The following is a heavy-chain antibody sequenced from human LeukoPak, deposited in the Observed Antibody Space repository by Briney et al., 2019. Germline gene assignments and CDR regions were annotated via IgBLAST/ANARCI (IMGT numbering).Heavy chain of an antibody. Sequence: GRSLRLSCAASGFTFSNYWMHWARQAPGKGLVWVSHINNDGSSTSYADSVKGRFTISRDNAKNTLYLQMNSLRGEDTGVYYCARAGGYSYGPGGYWGQGTQVTVSS. J-gene: IGHJ4*02. V-gene: IGHV3-74*01. D-gene: IGHD5-18*01. CDR1: GFTFSNYW. CDR3: ARAGGYSYGPGGY. CDR2: INNDGSST.